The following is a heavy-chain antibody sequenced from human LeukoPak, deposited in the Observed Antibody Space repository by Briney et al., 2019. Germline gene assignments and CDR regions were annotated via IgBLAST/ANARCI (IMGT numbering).Heavy chain of an antibody. CDR2: INPSGGT. V-gene: IGHV1-2*02. J-gene: IGHJ4*02. D-gene: IGHD3-9*01. CDR3: AKDGAPGDYDILTGYYKAPFDY. Sequence: ASVKVSCKASGYTFTGYYLHWVRQAPGQGLEWMGWINPSGGTNYAQKFQGRVTMTRDMSTSTVYMELSSLRAEDTAVYYCAKDGAPGDYDILTGYYKAPFDYWGQGTLVTVSS. CDR1: GYTFTGYY.